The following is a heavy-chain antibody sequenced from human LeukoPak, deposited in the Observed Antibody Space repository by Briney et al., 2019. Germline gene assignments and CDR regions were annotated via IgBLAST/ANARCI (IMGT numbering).Heavy chain of an antibody. CDR1: GFTFSSYA. CDR3: ARFLSYPAVYFDY. J-gene: IGHJ4*02. V-gene: IGHV3-23*01. D-gene: IGHD3-10*01. CDR2: ISGSGGST. Sequence: GGSLRLSCAASGFTFSSYAMSWVRQAPGKGLEWVSAISGSGGSTYYADSVKGRFTISRDNFKNTLYLQMNSLRAEDTAVYYCARFLSYPAVYFDYWGQGTLVTVSS.